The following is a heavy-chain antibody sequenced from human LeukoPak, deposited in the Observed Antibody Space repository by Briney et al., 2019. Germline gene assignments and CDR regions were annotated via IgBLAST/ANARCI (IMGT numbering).Heavy chain of an antibody. CDR2: VYYSGST. D-gene: IGHD2/OR15-2a*01. Sequence: SETLSLTCTVSGGSISSSSYYWGWIRQPPGKGLEWIGSVYYSGSTYYNPSLKSRVTISVDTSKNQFSLKLSSVTAADTAVYYCARRIRGLSDFDYWGQGTLVTVSS. V-gene: IGHV4-39*01. J-gene: IGHJ4*02. CDR3: ARRIRGLSDFDY. CDR1: GGSISSSSYY.